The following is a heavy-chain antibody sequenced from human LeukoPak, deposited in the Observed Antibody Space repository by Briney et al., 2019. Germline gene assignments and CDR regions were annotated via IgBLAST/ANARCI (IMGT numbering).Heavy chain of an antibody. J-gene: IGHJ5*02. V-gene: IGHV5-51*01. D-gene: IGHD6-13*01. CDR1: GYSFTSYW. CDR2: IYPGDSDT. CDR3: ARLALGSSSWWDNWFDP. Sequence: GESLKISCKGSGYSFTSYWIGWVRQMPGKGLEWMGIIYPGDSDTRYSPSFQGQVTISAVKSISTAYLQWSSLKVSDTAMYYCARLALGSSSWWDNWFDPWGQGTLVTVSS.